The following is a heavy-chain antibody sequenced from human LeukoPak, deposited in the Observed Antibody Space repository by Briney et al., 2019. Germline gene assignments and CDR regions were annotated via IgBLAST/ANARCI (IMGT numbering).Heavy chain of an antibody. V-gene: IGHV3-33*06. J-gene: IGHJ4*02. CDR2: IWYDGSNK. CDR1: GFTFNSNG. D-gene: IGHD3/OR15-3a*01. Sequence: PGTSLRLSCAASGFTFNSNGMHWVRQAPGKGLEGVALIWYDGSNKYYADSVKGRFTISRDNSENTLYLQMNSLRAEDTAVYYCAKRGVVIRVILVGFHKEAYYFESWGQGALVTVSS. CDR3: AKRGVVIRVILVGFHKEAYYFES.